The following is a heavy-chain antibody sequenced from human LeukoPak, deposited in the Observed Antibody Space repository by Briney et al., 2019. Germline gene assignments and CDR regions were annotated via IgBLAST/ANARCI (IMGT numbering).Heavy chain of an antibody. CDR1: GGSISSYY. Sequence: SETLSLTCTVSGGSISSYYWNWIRQPPGKGLEWIGEINHSGSTNYNPSLKSRVTIVVDTSKNHLSLRLSSVTAADTAVYYCAREVPGYYFGMDVWGQGTTVTVSS. CDR3: AREVPGYYFGMDV. CDR2: INHSGST. V-gene: IGHV4-34*01. J-gene: IGHJ6*02.